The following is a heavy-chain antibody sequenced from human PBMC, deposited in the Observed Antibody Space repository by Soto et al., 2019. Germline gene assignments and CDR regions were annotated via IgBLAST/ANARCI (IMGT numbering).Heavy chain of an antibody. Sequence: SQTLSLTCAISGDSFSSNNAAWNWIRSSPSRGLEWLGRTYYRSNWRHDYAVSVKSRITVNPDTSKNHFSLQLNSVTPDDTAVYYCARGVAGSGFDLWGQGTLVTVSS. CDR2: TYYRSNWRH. D-gene: IGHD6-19*01. CDR1: GDSFSSNNAA. V-gene: IGHV6-1*01. J-gene: IGHJ4*02. CDR3: ARGVAGSGFDL.